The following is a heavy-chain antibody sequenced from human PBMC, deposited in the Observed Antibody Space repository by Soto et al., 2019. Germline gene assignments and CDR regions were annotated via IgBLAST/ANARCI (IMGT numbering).Heavy chain of an antibody. Sequence: QVQLQESGPGLVKPSETLSLTCTVSGGSISSYYWSWIRQPPGKGLEWIGYIFYSGSTNYNPSLXXXXXXXXXXXXXXXXXXXXXXXXXXXXXXXXARAGPEMDYWGQGTLVTVSS. CDR2: IFYSGST. CDR1: GGSISSYY. V-gene: IGHV4-59*01. D-gene: IGHD3-10*01. J-gene: IGHJ4*02. CDR3: ARAGPEMDY.